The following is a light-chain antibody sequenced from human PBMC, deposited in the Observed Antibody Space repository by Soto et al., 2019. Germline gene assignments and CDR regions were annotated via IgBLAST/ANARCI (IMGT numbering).Light chain of an antibody. J-gene: IGLJ2*01. Sequence: QFVLTQPASVSGSPGQSITISCTGTSGDIGAYNFVSWYQQHPGKAPKLMLYDVNIRPSGVSNRFSGSKSGNTASLTISGLQAEDEADYYCTSWTTSTTMIFGGGTKVTVL. CDR1: SGDIGAYNF. CDR2: DVN. CDR3: TSWTTSTTMI. V-gene: IGLV2-14*03.